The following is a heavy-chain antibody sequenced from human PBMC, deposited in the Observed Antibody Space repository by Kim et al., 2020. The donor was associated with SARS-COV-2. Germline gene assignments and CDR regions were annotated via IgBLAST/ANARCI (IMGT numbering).Heavy chain of an antibody. J-gene: IGHJ4*02. CDR1: GFTFSSYA. V-gene: IGHV3-64D*06. Sequence: GGSLRLSCSASGFTFSSYAMHWVRQAPGKGLEYVSAISSNGGSTYYADSVKGRFTISRDNSKNTLYLQMSSLRAEDTAVYYCVKSSPRDYCSSTSCYIIGGLVFDYWGQGTLVTVSS. CDR2: ISSNGGST. D-gene: IGHD2-2*02. CDR3: VKSSPRDYCSSTSCYIIGGLVFDY.